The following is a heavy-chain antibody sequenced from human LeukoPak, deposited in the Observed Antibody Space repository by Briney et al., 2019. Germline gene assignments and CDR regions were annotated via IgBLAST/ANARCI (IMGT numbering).Heavy chain of an antibody. Sequence: GESLKISCKGSGYSFTSYWIGWVRQMPGKGLEWMGIIYPGDSDTRYSPSFQGQVTISADNSISTTYLQWSSLKASDTAMYYCASRPFETTVVPWDFYWGQGTQVTVSS. D-gene: IGHD4-23*01. CDR2: IYPGDSDT. J-gene: IGHJ4*02. V-gene: IGHV5-51*01. CDR3: ASRPFETTVVPWDFY. CDR1: GYSFTSYW.